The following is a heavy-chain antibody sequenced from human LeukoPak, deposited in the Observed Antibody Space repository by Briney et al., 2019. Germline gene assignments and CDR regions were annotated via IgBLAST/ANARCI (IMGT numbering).Heavy chain of an antibody. J-gene: IGHJ4*02. Sequence: GGSLRLSCAASGFTFSSYSMNWVRQAPGKGLEWVSSISSSSSYIYYADSVKGRFTISRDNAKNSLYLQMNSLRAEDTAVYYCARFAPVRGVSTYYFDYWGQGTLVTVSS. D-gene: IGHD3-10*01. CDR1: GFTFSSYS. V-gene: IGHV3-21*01. CDR2: ISSSSSYI. CDR3: ARFAPVRGVSTYYFDY.